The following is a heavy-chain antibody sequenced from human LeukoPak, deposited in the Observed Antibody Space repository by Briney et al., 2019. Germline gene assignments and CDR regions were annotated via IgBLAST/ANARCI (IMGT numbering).Heavy chain of an antibody. CDR3: TRVRNSNNWWGPFDI. Sequence: VASVKVSCKAFGYTFGTSSIGWLRRAPGQRLEWMGWISPNNGNTQYAQGVQGRVTMTTDTSRSTAYMELRSLRSDDTAVYYCTRVRNSNNWWGPFDIWGQGTMVTVSS. D-gene: IGHD1-1*01. CDR1: GYTFGTSS. J-gene: IGHJ3*02. V-gene: IGHV1-18*01. CDR2: ISPNNGNT.